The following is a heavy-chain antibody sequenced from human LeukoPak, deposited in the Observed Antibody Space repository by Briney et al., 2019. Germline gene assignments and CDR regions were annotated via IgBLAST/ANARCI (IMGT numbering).Heavy chain of an antibody. CDR3: ARESFYCSSTSCYTDY. Sequence: GGSLRLSCAASGFTFSSYSMNWVRQAPGKGLEWVSYISSSSSTIYYADSVKGRFTISRDNAKNSLYLQMNSLRAEDTAVYYCARESFYCSSTSCYTDYWGQGTLVTVS. D-gene: IGHD2-2*02. J-gene: IGHJ4*02. V-gene: IGHV3-48*04. CDR1: GFTFSSYS. CDR2: ISSSSSTI.